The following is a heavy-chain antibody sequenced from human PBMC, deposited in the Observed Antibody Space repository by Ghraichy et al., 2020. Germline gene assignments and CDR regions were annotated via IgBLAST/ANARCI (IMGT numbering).Heavy chain of an antibody. Sequence: GGSLRLSCAASGFTFSSYSMNWVRQAPGKGLEWVSSISSSSSYIYYADSVKGRFTISRDNAKNSLYLQMNSLRAEDTAVYYCARSWVVPAAISYYGMDVWGQGTTVTVFS. J-gene: IGHJ6*02. D-gene: IGHD2-2*02. CDR2: ISSSSSYI. V-gene: IGHV3-21*01. CDR1: GFTFSSYS. CDR3: ARSWVVPAAISYYGMDV.